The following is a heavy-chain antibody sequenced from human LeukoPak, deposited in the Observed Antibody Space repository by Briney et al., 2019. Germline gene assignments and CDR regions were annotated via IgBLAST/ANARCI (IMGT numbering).Heavy chain of an antibody. V-gene: IGHV3-74*01. J-gene: IGHJ1*01. D-gene: IGHD3-22*01. CDR2: INSFGTSA. Sequence: GGSLRPSCAASGYTFSHYWMQWVRQAPGKGLVWVSRINSFGTSAIYADSVKGRFTISRDNAKNTLYLEMNSLRVEDTAVYYCARDSYDSTSYYYVPYWGQGTLVTVSS. CDR1: GYTFSHYW. CDR3: ARDSYDSTSYYYVPY.